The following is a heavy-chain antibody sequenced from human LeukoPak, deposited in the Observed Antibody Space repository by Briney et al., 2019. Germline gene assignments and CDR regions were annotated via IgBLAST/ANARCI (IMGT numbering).Heavy chain of an antibody. CDR3: ATSTQSGSLSSFDY. CDR1: GSTFTDYY. CDR2: VDPEDGET. Sequence: GATVKISCKVSGSTFTDYYMHWVHQAPGKGLEWMGLVDPEDGETIYAEKFQGRVTITADTSTDTAYTELSSLRSEDTAVYYCATSTQSGSLSSFDYWGQGTLVTVSS. V-gene: IGHV1-69-2*01. D-gene: IGHD1-26*01. J-gene: IGHJ4*02.